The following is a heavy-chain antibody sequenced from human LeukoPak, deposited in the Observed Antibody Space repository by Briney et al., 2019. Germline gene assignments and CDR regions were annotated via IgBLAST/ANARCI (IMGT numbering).Heavy chain of an antibody. D-gene: IGHD5-24*01. CDR1: GFTVSSNY. CDR3: AKGRRVGYNFDFGY. V-gene: IGHV3-53*01. J-gene: IGHJ4*02. Sequence: GGSLRLSCAASGFTVSSNYMSWVRQAPGKGLEWVSVIYSGGRTYYADSVKGRFTISRDNSKNTLYLQMNSLRAEDTAVYYCAKGRRVGYNFDFGYWGQGTLVTVSS. CDR2: IYSGGRT.